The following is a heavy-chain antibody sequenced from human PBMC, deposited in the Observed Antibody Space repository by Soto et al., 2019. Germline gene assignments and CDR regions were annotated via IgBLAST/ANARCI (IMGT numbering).Heavy chain of an antibody. V-gene: IGHV4-59*01. CDR2: IYYSGST. Sequence: ETLSLTCTVSGGSISSYYWSWIRQPPGKGLEWIGYIYYSGSTNYNPSLKSRVTISVDTSKNQFSLKLSSVTAADTAVYYCARVRQWRTIAVAGPFDYWGQGTQVTGSS. CDR3: ARVRQWRTIAVAGPFDY. CDR1: GGSISSYY. J-gene: IGHJ4*02. D-gene: IGHD6-19*01.